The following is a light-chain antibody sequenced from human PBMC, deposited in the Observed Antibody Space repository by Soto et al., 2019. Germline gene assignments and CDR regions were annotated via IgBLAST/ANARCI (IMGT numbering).Light chain of an antibody. V-gene: IGLV1-40*01. J-gene: IGLJ2*01. CDR2: GNS. CDR1: SSNIGAGYD. CDR3: QCYGRSLSGPVV. Sequence: QSVLTQPPSVSGAPGQRVTISCTGSSSNIGAGYDVYWYQQLPGTAPKLLIYGNSSRPSGVPDRFSGSKSGTSASLPITGRQPEEEADYYCQCYGRSLSGPVVFGGGTKLTVL.